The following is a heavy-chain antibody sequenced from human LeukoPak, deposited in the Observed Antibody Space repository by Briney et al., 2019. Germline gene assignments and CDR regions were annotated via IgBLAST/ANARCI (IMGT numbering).Heavy chain of an antibody. CDR1: GFTFSSYE. Sequence: PGGSLRLSCAASGFTFSSYEMNWVRQAPGKGLEWVSYISSSGSTIYYADSVKGRLTISRDNAKNSLYLQMNSLRAEDTAVYYCARVNSRGEAYYYGMDVWGQGTTVTVSS. V-gene: IGHV3-48*03. CDR2: ISSSGSTI. J-gene: IGHJ6*02. CDR3: ARVNSRGEAYYYGMDV. D-gene: IGHD6-25*01.